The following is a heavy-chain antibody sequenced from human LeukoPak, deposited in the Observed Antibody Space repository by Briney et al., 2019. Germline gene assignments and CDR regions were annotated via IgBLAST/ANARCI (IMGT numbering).Heavy chain of an antibody. V-gene: IGHV3-48*01. CDR3: ARGLALGLTVTPKAFDY. D-gene: IGHD4-11*01. CDR1: GTTFDSYS. CDR2: ISNSGSPI. J-gene: IGHJ4*02. Sequence: PGGSLRLSCVVSGTTFDSYSMNWVRQAPGKGLEWISYISNSGSPIYYADSVKGRFTISRDKDKSSLYLQMNSLAADDTAVYYCARGLALGLTVTPKAFDYWGQGTLVTVSS.